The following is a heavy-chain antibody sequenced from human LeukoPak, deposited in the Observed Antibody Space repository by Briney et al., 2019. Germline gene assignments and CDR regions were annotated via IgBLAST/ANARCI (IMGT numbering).Heavy chain of an antibody. CDR3: AREQNWSRFDP. V-gene: IGHV4-4*07. D-gene: IGHD1-1*01. CDR1: GGSISSYY. Sequence: PSETLSLTCTVSGGSISSYYWSWIRQPAGKGLEWIGRIYTSGSTNYNPSLKSRVTMSVDTSKNQFPLKLSSVAAADTAVYYCAREQNWSRFDPWGQGTLVTVSS. J-gene: IGHJ5*02. CDR2: IYTSGST.